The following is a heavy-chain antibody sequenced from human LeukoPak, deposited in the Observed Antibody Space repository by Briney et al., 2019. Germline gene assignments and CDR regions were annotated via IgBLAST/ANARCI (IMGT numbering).Heavy chain of an antibody. Sequence: SETLSLTCTVSGGSISSSSYYWGWIRQPPGKGLEWIGIYTGSTYYNPSLKSRLTISVDMSKNQFSLRLSSVTAADTAVYYCARLYSSGCSCFDYWGQGTLVTVSS. V-gene: IGHV4-39*07. D-gene: IGHD6-19*01. CDR2: YTGST. J-gene: IGHJ4*02. CDR1: GGSISSSSYY. CDR3: ARLYSSGCSCFDY.